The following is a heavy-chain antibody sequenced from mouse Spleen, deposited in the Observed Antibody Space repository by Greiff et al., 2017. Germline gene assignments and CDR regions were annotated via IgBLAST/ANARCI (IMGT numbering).Heavy chain of an antibody. CDR1: GFTFSSYT. CDR2: ISDGGSYT. CDR3: ARVGDRYGRGDYFDY. Sequence: DVMLVESGGGLVKPGGSLKLSCAASGFTFSSYTMSWVRQTPAKRLEWVATISDGGSYTYYPDSVKGRFTISRDNAKNNLYLQMSSLKSEDTAMYYCARVGDRYGRGDYFDYWGQGTTLTVSS. J-gene: IGHJ2*01. D-gene: IGHD2-14*01. V-gene: IGHV5-6-4*01.